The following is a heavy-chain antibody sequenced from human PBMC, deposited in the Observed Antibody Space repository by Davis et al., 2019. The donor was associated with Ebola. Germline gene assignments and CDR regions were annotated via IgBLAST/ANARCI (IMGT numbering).Heavy chain of an antibody. V-gene: IGHV3-11*04. CDR1: GFTFSDYY. D-gene: IGHD6-13*01. J-gene: IGHJ6*03. Sequence: GESLKISCAASGFTFSDYYMSWIRQAPGKGLEWVSYISSSGSTIYYADSVKGRFTISRDNAKNSLYLQMNSLRAEDTAVYYCARVAGWSSSSWYRIYYYYYMDVWGKGTTVTVSS. CDR2: ISSSGSTI. CDR3: ARVAGWSSSSWYRIYYYYYMDV.